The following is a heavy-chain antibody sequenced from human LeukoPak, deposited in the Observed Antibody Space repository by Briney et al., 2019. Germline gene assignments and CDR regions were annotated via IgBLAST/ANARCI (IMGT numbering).Heavy chain of an antibody. CDR2: IYTSGST. CDR3: ARCLSYYDFWSGSFDI. J-gene: IGHJ3*02. Sequence: PSETLSLTCTVSGGSISSYYWSWIRQPAGRGLEWFGRIYTSGSTNYNPSLKSRVTMSVDTSKNQFSLKLSSVTAADTAVYYCARCLSYYDFWSGSFDIWGQGTMVTVSS. V-gene: IGHV4-4*07. CDR1: GGSISSYY. D-gene: IGHD3-3*01.